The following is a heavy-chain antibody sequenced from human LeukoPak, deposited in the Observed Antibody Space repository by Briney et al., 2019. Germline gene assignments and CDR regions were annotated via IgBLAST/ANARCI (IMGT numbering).Heavy chain of an antibody. V-gene: IGHV3-23*01. CDR1: GFTFSSYA. J-gene: IGHJ4*02. CDR2: ISGSGGST. Sequence: PGGSLRLSCAASGFTFSSYAMSWVRQAPGKGLEWVSAISGSGGSTYDADSVKGRFTISRDNSKNTLYLQMNSLRAEDTAVYYCAKGGKQWLVRVGPKHFDYWGQGTLVTVSS. D-gene: IGHD6-19*01. CDR3: AKGGKQWLVRVGPKHFDY.